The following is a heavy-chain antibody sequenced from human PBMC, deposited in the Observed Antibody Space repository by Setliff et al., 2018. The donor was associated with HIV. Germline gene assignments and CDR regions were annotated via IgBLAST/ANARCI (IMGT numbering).Heavy chain of an antibody. Sequence: LSLTCAVYGVSFSGYSWSWICQPPGKGLEWIGEIFHNGTINCNPSLKSRVALSIDTFKSQISLNMTSLTTADTAIYYCGRGPHIVGAPWAVIDYWAQGKPVTVSS. CDR1: GVSFSGYS. V-gene: IGHV4-34*01. D-gene: IGHD1-26*01. CDR3: GRGPHIVGAPWAVIDY. J-gene: IGHJ4*02. CDR2: IFHNGTI.